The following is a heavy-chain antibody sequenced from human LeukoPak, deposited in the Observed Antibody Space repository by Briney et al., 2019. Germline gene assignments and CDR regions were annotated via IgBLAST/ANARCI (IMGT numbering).Heavy chain of an antibody. Sequence: GGSLRLSCAPSRFTFRSYAMIWVRQAPGKGLEWVSSIDISGGRTDCADSVKGRFTISRDNSKNTLYLQMTSLRVEDTAVYYCARRATDSRGSDYWGQGTLVTVSS. CDR1: RFTFRSYA. CDR2: IDISGGRT. CDR3: ARRATDSRGSDY. J-gene: IGHJ4*02. D-gene: IGHD3-16*01. V-gene: IGHV3-23*01.